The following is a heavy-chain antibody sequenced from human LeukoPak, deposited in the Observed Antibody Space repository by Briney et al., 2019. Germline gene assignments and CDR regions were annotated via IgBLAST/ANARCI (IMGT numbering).Heavy chain of an antibody. V-gene: IGHV3-23*01. CDR2: ISGSGGST. Sequence: GGSLRLSCAASGFTFSSYAMSWVRQAPGKGLEWVSAISGSGGSTYYADSVKGRFTISRDNSKNTLYLQMNSLRAEDTAVYYCAKAVRVYYYDSSGYYGPDYWGQGTLVTVSS. CDR1: GFTFSSYA. D-gene: IGHD3-22*01. J-gene: IGHJ4*02. CDR3: AKAVRVYYYDSSGYYGPDY.